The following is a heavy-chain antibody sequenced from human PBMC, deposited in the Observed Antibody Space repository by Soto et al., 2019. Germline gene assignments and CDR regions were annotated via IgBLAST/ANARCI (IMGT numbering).Heavy chain of an antibody. J-gene: IGHJ4*02. CDR2: ISDSGHYI. CDR1: GFTFNTYT. V-gene: IGHV3-21*01. Sequence: GGSLRLSCAASGFTFNTYTMNWVRQAPGKGLEWVSSISDSGHYIYYADSVKGRFTISRDNAKNSLYLQMNRLRADDTAVYYCARVEEEVKAAAGSFYYWGQGTLVTVSS. D-gene: IGHD6-13*01. CDR3: ARVEEEVKAAAGSFYY.